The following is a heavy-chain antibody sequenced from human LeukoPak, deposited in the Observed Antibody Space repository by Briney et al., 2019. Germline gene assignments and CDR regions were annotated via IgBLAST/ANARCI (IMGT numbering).Heavy chain of an antibody. CDR2: ISGSGGST. CDR1: GFTFSSYA. CDR3: AKDLGSSQYYYYGMDV. D-gene: IGHD6-6*01. J-gene: IGHJ6*02. Sequence: GGSLRLSCAASGFTFSSYAMSWVRQAPGKGLEWVSAISGSGGSTYYADSVKGRFTISRDNSKNTLYLQMNSLRAEDTAVYHCAKDLGSSQYYYYGMDVWGQGTTVTVSS. V-gene: IGHV3-23*01.